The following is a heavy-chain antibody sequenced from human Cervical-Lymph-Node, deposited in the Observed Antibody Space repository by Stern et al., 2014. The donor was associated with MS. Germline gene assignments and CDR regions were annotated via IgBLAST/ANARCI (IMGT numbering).Heavy chain of an antibody. Sequence: QVQLVESGGGLVKPGGSLRLSCAASGFIFSDFYMAWVRQAPGKGLEWISYITNDGRTTFYADSLKGRFSISRDNANNSLYLQLNSLRAEDTAMYYCAKDAIGAYASRFLDSWGRGTLVTVSS. CDR3: AKDAIGAYASRFLDS. J-gene: IGHJ4*02. CDR1: GFIFSDFY. V-gene: IGHV3-11*01. CDR2: ITNDGRTT. D-gene: IGHD5-12*01.